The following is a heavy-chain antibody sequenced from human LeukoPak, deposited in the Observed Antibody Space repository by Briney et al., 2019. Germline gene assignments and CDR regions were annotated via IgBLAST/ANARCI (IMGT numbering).Heavy chain of an antibody. D-gene: IGHD6-13*01. CDR1: GFTFSSYG. V-gene: IGHV3-33*01. Sequence: GRSLRLSCAASGFTFSSYGMHWVRQAPGKGLEWVAVIWYDGSNKYYADSVRGRFTISRDNSKNTLYLQMNSLRAEDTAVYYCARDVAAAATGSDYWGQGTLVTVSS. CDR2: IWYDGSNK. J-gene: IGHJ4*02. CDR3: ARDVAAAATGSDY.